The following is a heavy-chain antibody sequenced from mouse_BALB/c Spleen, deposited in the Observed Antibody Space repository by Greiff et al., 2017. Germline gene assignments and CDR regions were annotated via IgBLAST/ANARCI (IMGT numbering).Heavy chain of an antibody. CDR3: ARCYYYGSSYGWYFDV. Sequence: QVQLKQPGAELVKPGASVKLSCKASGYTFTSYWMHWVKQRPGQGLEWIGEINPSNGRTNYNEKFKSKATLTVDKSSSTAYMQLSSLTSEDSAVYYCARCYYYGSSYGWYFDVWGAGTTVTVSS. D-gene: IGHD1-1*01. CDR2: INPSNGRT. J-gene: IGHJ1*01. V-gene: IGHV1S81*02. CDR1: GYTFTSYW.